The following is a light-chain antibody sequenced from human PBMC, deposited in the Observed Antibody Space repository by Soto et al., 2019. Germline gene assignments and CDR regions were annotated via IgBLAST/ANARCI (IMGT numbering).Light chain of an antibody. Sequence: EIVLTQSPGTLSLSPGERATLSCRASQSVSSSYLAWYQQKPGQAPRTLIYGASSRAIGIPDRFSGSGSGTDFTLTISRLEPEDFAVYYCQQYGSSPCTFGQGTKVEIK. CDR1: QSVSSSY. J-gene: IGKJ1*01. CDR3: QQYGSSPCT. V-gene: IGKV3-20*01. CDR2: GAS.